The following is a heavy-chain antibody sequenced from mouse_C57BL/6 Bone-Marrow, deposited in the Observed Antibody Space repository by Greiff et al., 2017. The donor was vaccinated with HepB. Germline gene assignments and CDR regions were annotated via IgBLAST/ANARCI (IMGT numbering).Heavy chain of an antibody. CDR1: GCTFTDYY. CDR2: INPNNGGT. Sequence: VQLQQSGPELVKPGASVKISCKASGCTFTDYYMNWVKQSHGKSLEWIGDINPNNGGTSYNQKFKGKATLTVDKSSSTAYMELRSLTSEDSAVYYCARRRAYWGQGTLVTVSA. J-gene: IGHJ3*01. CDR3: ARRRAY. V-gene: IGHV1-26*01.